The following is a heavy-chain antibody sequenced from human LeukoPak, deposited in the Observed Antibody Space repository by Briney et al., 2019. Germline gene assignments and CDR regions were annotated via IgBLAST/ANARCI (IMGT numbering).Heavy chain of an antibody. Sequence: PGGSLRLSCAASGFTFSNYWMHWVRQVPGKGPEWVSHINGDGSDTGYADSVKGRFTISRDNAKNTLYLQMNSLRAEDTAVYYCATYYYDSSGYSYDAFDIWGQGTMVTVSS. CDR2: INGDGSDT. J-gene: IGHJ3*02. V-gene: IGHV3-74*01. CDR3: ATYYYDSSGYSYDAFDI. CDR1: GFTFSNYW. D-gene: IGHD3-22*01.